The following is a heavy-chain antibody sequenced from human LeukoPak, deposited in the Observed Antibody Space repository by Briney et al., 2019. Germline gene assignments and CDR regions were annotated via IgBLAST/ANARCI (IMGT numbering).Heavy chain of an antibody. Sequence: SDTLSLTCTVSGGSISSYYWSWIRHPAGTALDLIGRIYTSGSTNYNPSLKSRVTMSVDTSKNQFSLKLSSVTAADTAVYYCARGSDYYYGMDVWGQGTTVTVSS. CDR3: ARGSDYYYGMDV. CDR2: IYTSGST. J-gene: IGHJ6*02. V-gene: IGHV4-4*07. CDR1: GGSISSYY.